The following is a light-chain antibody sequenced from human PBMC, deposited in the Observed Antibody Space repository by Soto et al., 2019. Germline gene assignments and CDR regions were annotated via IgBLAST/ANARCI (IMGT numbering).Light chain of an antibody. V-gene: IGKV3-20*01. CDR3: QQYSSSPET. CDR1: QSLTTRN. J-gene: IGKJ1*01. Sequence: GITQATATVSGAPGERTTPSLTASQSLTTRNLAWYQHIPGQAPRLLIYGASSRATGIPDRFSGSGSGTDFTLSVSGLEPEDFAVYYCQQYSSSPETFGQGTEV. CDR2: GAS.